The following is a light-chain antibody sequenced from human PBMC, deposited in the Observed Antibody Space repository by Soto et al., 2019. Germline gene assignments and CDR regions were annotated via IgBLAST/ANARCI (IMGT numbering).Light chain of an antibody. CDR3: LQHNTYPPT. CDR1: QGISNY. Sequence: DIQMTQSPSTIPAWVGGRGTMAGMASQGISNYLAWCQQKPGKVPKRLIYAASSLQSGVPSRFSGSGSGTEFTLTISSLQPEDFATYYCLQHNTYPPTFGQGTKVDI. CDR2: AAS. J-gene: IGKJ1*01. V-gene: IGKV1-17*03.